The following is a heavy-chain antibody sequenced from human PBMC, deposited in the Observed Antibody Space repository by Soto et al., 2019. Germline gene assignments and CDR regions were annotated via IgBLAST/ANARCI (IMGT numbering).Heavy chain of an antibody. CDR3: ARGPKLADFGDRGYYGMDV. Sequence: QVHLVQSGAEVKKPGASVTFPCKASGYTFSNYYMHWVRQAPGQGLEWVGIINPSGGGTTCAQNFQGRVTMTRDTSTSTIYMELNSLRSEDTAVYYCARGPKLADFGDRGYYGMDVWGHGTTVTVS. V-gene: IGHV1-46*01. D-gene: IGHD4-17*01. J-gene: IGHJ6*02. CDR1: GYTFSNYY. CDR2: INPSGGGT.